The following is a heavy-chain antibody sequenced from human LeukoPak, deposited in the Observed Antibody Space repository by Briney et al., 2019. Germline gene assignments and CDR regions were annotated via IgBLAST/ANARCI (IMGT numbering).Heavy chain of an antibody. D-gene: IGHD1-20*01. Sequence: PGGSLRLSCAASGFTFSSYWIHWVRQAPGKGLVWVSRINSDGRSTSYADSVKGRFTISRDNAKNTLYLQMNSLRAEDTAVYYCARGSISGVNWFDPWGQGTRVRLSS. CDR3: ARGSISGVNWFDP. J-gene: IGHJ5*02. CDR2: INSDGRST. V-gene: IGHV3-74*01. CDR1: GFTFSSYW.